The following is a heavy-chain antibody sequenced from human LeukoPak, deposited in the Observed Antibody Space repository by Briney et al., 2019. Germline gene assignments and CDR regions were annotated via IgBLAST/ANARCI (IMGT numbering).Heavy chain of an antibody. D-gene: IGHD3-9*01. V-gene: IGHV7-4-1*02. CDR3: ARSNHTILRYFDWLLPSLDY. J-gene: IGHJ4*02. CDR2: INTNTGNP. CDR1: GYTFTSYA. Sequence: ASVKVSCKAAGYTFTSYAMNWVRQAPGQGLEWMGWINTNTGNPTYAQGFTGRFVFSLDTSVSTAYLQISSLKAEDTAVYYCARSNHTILRYFDWLLPSLDYWGQGTLVTVSS.